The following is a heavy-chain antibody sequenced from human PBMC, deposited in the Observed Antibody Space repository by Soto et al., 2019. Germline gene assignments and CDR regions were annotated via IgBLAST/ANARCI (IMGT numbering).Heavy chain of an antibody. CDR1: GGSISSSSYY. CDR3: ARTRIAVAGIRVYYMDV. V-gene: IGHV4-39*01. CDR2: IYYSGST. J-gene: IGHJ6*03. D-gene: IGHD6-19*01. Sequence: SETLSLTCTVSGGSISSSSYYWGWIRQPPGKGLEWIGSIYYSGSTYYNPSLKSRVTISVDTSKNQFSLKLSSVTAADTAVYYCARTRIAVAGIRVYYMDVWGKGTTVTVSS.